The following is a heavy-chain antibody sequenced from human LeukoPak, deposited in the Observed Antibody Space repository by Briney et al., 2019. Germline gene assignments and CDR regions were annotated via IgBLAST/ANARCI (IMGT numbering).Heavy chain of an antibody. D-gene: IGHD3-10*01. CDR3: TRREMGYGSGSYLL. V-gene: IGHV3-73*01. Sequence: PGGSLRLSCAASGFTFSGSAMHWVRQASGKGLEWVGRIRSKANSYATAYAASVKGRCTISRDDSKNTAYLQMNSLKTEDTAVYYCTRREMGYGSGSYLLWGQGTLVTVSS. CDR1: GFTFSGSA. CDR2: IRSKANSYAT. J-gene: IGHJ4*02.